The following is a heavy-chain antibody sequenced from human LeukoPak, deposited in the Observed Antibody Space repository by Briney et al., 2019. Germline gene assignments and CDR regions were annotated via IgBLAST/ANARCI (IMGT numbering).Heavy chain of an antibody. V-gene: IGHV4-4*07. CDR2: IYPSGST. CDR1: GGSINNYY. D-gene: IGHD7-27*01. CDR3: ARFSPRAMGNYLDF. Sequence: SETLSLTCTVSGGSINNYYWTWIRQSAGKGLEWIGRIYPSGSTNYNPSLKSRVILSLDKSANQFSLNLSSVTAADTAVYYCARFSPRAMGNYLDFWGQGTLVTVSS. J-gene: IGHJ4*02.